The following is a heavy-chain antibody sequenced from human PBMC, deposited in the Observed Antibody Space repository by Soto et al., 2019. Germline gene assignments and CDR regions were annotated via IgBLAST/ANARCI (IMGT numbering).Heavy chain of an antibody. V-gene: IGHV3-73*01. CDR3: TSSCSGGSCYSLYYFDY. CDR1: GFTFSGSA. Sequence: GGSLRLSCAASGFTFSGSAMHWVRQASGKGLEWVGRIRSKANSYATAYAASVKGRFTISRDDSKNTAYLQMNSLKTEDTAVYYCTSSCSGGSCYSLYYFDYWGQGTLVTVSS. J-gene: IGHJ4*02. D-gene: IGHD2-15*01. CDR2: IRSKANSYAT.